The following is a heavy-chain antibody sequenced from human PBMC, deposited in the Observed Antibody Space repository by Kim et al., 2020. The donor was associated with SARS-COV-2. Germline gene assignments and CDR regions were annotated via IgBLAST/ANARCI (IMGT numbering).Heavy chain of an antibody. Sequence: DPGERRFTIYRDKCKNTLSLQMNSLRGEDTAVYYCARGFGFTMTPHDAFDIWGQGTMVTVSS. J-gene: IGHJ3*02. CDR3: ARGFGFTMTPHDAFDI. D-gene: IGHD3-22*01. V-gene: IGHV3-30*07.